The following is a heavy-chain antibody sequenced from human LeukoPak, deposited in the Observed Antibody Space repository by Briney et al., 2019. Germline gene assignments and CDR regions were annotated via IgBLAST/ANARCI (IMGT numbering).Heavy chain of an antibody. CDR3: ARRPLSTKGFDS. Sequence: KPSETLSLTCTVSGGSISSSSYFWAWIRQPPGKGLEWIGSIYESGSTFYNPSLKSRGTISVDSSKNQFSLKLSSVTAADTGVYYCARRPLSTKGFDSWGQGTLVTVSS. CDR2: IYESGST. D-gene: IGHD2/OR15-2a*01. CDR1: GGSISSSSYF. V-gene: IGHV4-39*01. J-gene: IGHJ5*01.